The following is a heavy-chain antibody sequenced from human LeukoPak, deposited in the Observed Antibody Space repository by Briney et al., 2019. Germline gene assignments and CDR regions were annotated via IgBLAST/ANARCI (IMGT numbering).Heavy chain of an antibody. CDR3: AKGGDYQGVDY. V-gene: IGHV3-30*18. J-gene: IGHJ4*02. CDR1: GFTFSSYG. CDR2: ISYDGSNK. Sequence: PGGSLRLSCAASGFTFSSYGMHWVRQAPGKGLEWVAVISYDGSNKYYADSVKGRSTISRDNSKNTLYLQMNSLRAEDTAVYYCAKGGDYQGVDYWGQGTLVTVSS. D-gene: IGHD4-17*01.